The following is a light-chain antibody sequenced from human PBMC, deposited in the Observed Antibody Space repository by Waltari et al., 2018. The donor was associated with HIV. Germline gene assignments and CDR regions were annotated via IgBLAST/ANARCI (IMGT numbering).Light chain of an antibody. CDR3: CSRAGRDPL. CDR2: EVR. CDR1: SSDVGAYNS. V-gene: IGLV2-11*01. Sequence: QSALTQPRSVSGSLGQSVTISCTGTSSDVGAYNSVSWYQQHPGKAPKILIYEVRGRPSGVPERFSGLKSGNTASLTISGLQADDEADYYCCSRAGRDPLFGGGTKLTVL. J-gene: IGLJ2*01.